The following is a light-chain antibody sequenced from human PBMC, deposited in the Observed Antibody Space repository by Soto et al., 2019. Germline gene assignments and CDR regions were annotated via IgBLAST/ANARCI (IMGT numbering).Light chain of an antibody. CDR3: QQRSNWPPKLT. CDR1: QSVSSY. J-gene: IGKJ4*01. CDR2: DAS. V-gene: IGKV3-11*01. Sequence: EIVLTQSPATLSLSPGERATLSCRASQSVSSYLAWYQQKPGQAPRLLIYDASNRATGIPAGFSGSGSGTDFTLTISSLEPEDFAVYYCQQRSNWPPKLTFGGGTKVDIK.